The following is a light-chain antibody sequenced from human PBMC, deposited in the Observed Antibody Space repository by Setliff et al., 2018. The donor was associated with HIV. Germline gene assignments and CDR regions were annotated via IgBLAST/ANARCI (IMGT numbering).Light chain of an antibody. Sequence: QSALTQPASVSGSPGQSITISCTGTSSDIGNYNFVSWYQQHPGKAPKLMIYEGSERPSGVSNRFSGSKSGNTASLTISGLQTEDEADYYCCSYAGRSSWVFGRGT. CDR3: CSYAGRSSWV. CDR2: EGS. J-gene: IGLJ3*02. CDR1: SSDIGNYNF. V-gene: IGLV2-23*01.